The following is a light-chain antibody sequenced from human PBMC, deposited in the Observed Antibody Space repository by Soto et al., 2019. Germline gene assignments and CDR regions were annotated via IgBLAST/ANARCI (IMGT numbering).Light chain of an antibody. Sequence: DIQMTQSPSTLSASVGDRVTITCRASQSISSWLAWYQQKPGHDPTVLIYDASSLESGVPSRFRGSGSGTEFTLTISSLQPDDFATYYCQQYNSYSRTFGGGTKVEIK. J-gene: IGKJ4*01. CDR3: QQYNSYSRT. V-gene: IGKV1-5*01. CDR1: QSISSW. CDR2: DAS.